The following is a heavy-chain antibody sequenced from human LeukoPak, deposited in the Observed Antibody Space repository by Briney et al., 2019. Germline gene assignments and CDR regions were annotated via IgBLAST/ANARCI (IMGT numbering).Heavy chain of an antibody. CDR2: IWSDASNR. CDR3: ARDAQRGFDYSNSLRY. V-gene: IGHV3-30*12. D-gene: IGHD4-11*01. CDR1: GFIFSHHG. J-gene: IGHJ4*01. Sequence: GGSLILSCAASGFIFSHHGMHWVRQAPGKGLEWVAVIWSDASNRFYATSVKGRFTISRDNFQKTVFLQMNSLRVEDTGIYYCARDAQRGFDYSNSLRYWGHGTLVTVSS.